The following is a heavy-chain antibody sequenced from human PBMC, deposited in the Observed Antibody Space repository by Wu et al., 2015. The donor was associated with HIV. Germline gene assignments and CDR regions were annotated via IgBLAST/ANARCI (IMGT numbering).Heavy chain of an antibody. Sequence: QVQLVQSGAEVKKPGASVKVSCKASGYTFTGYLIHWVRQAPGQGLEWIGWINPNSGVTNYAQTFEGRVTLTRDTSIDTAFMELTTLTSDDMAVYYCARDTYFYDSSGYSGYCDYWGQGTLVTVSS. D-gene: IGHD3-22*01. V-gene: IGHV1-2*02. CDR1: GYTFTGYL. CDR3: ARDTYFYDSSGYSGYCDY. CDR2: INPNSGVT. J-gene: IGHJ4*02.